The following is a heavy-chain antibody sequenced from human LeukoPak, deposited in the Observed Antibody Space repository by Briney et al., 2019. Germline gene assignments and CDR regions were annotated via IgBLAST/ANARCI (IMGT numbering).Heavy chain of an antibody. D-gene: IGHD6-13*01. CDR1: GGSFSGYY. V-gene: IGHV4-34*01. CDR3: AREVPGGIAISYYYYYYMDV. Sequence: PSETLSLTCAVYGGSFSGYYWSWIRQPPGKGLEWIGEINHSGSTNYNPSLKSRVTISVDTSKNQFSLKLSSVTAADTAVYYCAREVPGGIAISYYYYYYMDVWGKGTTVTVSS. CDR2: INHSGST. J-gene: IGHJ6*03.